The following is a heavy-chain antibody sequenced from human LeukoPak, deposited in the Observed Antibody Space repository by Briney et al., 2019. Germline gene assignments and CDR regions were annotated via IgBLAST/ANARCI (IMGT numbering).Heavy chain of an antibody. J-gene: IGHJ4*02. V-gene: IGHV5-51*01. D-gene: IGHD3-16*01. CDR3: ARRGSGFPAYYFDQ. CDR1: GYRFASYD. Sequence: GESLKISCKASGYRFASYDIGWVRQMPGKGLEWMGIIYPPDSDTTYSPAIQGQVTISADRSTNTVYLQWSSLKASDTAIYYCARRGSGFPAYYFDQWGQGTLVTVSA. CDR2: IYPPDSDT.